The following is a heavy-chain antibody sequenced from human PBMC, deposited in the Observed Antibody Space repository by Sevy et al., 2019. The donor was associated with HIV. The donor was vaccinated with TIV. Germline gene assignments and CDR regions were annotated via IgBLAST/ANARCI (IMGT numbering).Heavy chain of an antibody. CDR2: ISATDGST. Sequence: GGSLRLSCGASGFSISTHAMNWVRQAPGRGLEWISGISATDGSTHYADSVKGRFTISRDNSKNTVHLQMNSLRAEDPALYYCAAGDTAFLADLDFWGQGTLVTVSS. J-gene: IGHJ4*02. D-gene: IGHD5-18*01. CDR1: GFSISTHA. CDR3: AAGDTAFLADLDF. V-gene: IGHV3-23*01.